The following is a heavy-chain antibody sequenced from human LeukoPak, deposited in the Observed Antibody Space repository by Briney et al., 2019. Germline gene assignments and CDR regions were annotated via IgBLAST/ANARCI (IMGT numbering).Heavy chain of an antibody. Sequence: PSQTLSLTCTVSGVSISSGNYYWTWIRQHPGKGLEWIGYISYSGSTYYNPSLKSRVTLSVDTSENQFSLKLSSVTAADTAVYYCARDRYDSYPMDVWGQGTMVTVSS. J-gene: IGHJ6*02. D-gene: IGHD3-3*01. CDR3: ARDRYDSYPMDV. V-gene: IGHV4-31*03. CDR2: ISYSGST. CDR1: GVSISSGNYY.